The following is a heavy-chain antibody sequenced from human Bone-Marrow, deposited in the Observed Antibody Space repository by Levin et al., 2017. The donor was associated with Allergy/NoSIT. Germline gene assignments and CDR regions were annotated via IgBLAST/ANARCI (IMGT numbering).Heavy chain of an antibody. J-gene: IGHJ6*03. D-gene: IGHD5-12*01. CDR1: GFTVSSNY. V-gene: IGHV3-53*01. CDR2: IYSGGST. CDR3: AGIRGYSGPNPLNYYYYYYMDV. Sequence: QAGGSLRLSCAASGFTVSSNYMSWVRQAPGKGLEWVSVIYSGGSTYYADSVKGRFTISRDNSKNTLYLQMNSLRAEDTAVYYCAGIRGYSGPNPLNYYYYYYMDVWGKGTTVTVSS.